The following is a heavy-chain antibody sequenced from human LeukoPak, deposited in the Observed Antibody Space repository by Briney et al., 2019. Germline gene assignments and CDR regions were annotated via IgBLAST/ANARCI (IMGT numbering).Heavy chain of an antibody. Sequence: PSETLSLTCTVSGGSISGYYWTWLRQPPGKGLEWIGHIYYSGNTNYNPSLNSRVTISVDLSKNQFSLKMNSVTAADTAVYYCAARIVGTTNYFDYWDQGNLVTVSS. CDR2: IYYSGNT. D-gene: IGHD1-26*01. CDR1: GGSISGYY. V-gene: IGHV4-59*01. J-gene: IGHJ4*02. CDR3: AARIVGTTNYFDY.